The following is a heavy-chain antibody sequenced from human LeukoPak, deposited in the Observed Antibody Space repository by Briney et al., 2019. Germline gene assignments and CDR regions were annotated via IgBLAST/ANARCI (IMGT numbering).Heavy chain of an antibody. CDR2: ISAYNGNT. CDR1: GGTFSSYA. J-gene: IGHJ5*02. CDR3: AESLRGFGEFVL. Sequence: GASVKVSCKASGGTFSSYAISWVRQAPGQGLEWMGWISAYNGNTNYAQKLQGRVTMTTDTSTSTAYMELRSLRSDDTAVYYCAESLRGFGEFVLWGQGTLVTVSS. V-gene: IGHV1-18*01. D-gene: IGHD3-10*01.